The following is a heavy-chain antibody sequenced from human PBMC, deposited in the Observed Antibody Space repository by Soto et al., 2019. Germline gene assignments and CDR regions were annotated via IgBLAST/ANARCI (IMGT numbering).Heavy chain of an antibody. CDR1: GGPFSNDI. V-gene: IGHV1-69*08. Sequence: QVQLVQSGAEVKKPGSSVKVSCKASGGPFSNDIITWVRQAPGQGLEWMGRIIPLLNIAHYAQKFQGRVTITADRSTGTAYLELNSLRSEDTAVYYCARDSPIGSTFSGYDAIDYWGQGTLVTVSS. CDR3: ARDSPIGSTFSGYDAIDY. CDR2: IIPLLNIA. J-gene: IGHJ4*02. D-gene: IGHD5-12*01.